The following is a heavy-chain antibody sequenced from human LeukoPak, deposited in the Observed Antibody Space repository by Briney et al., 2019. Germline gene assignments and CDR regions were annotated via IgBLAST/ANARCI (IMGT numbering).Heavy chain of an antibody. J-gene: IGHJ4*02. V-gene: IGHV1-24*01. D-gene: IGHD6-13*01. CDR3: ARGRVYSSSWYYFDY. CDR1: GYTLTELS. Sequence: ASVKVSCKVSGYTLTELSMHWVRQAPGKGLEWMGGFDPEDGETIYAQKFQGRVTMTRDTSISTAYMELNRLRSDDTAVYYCARGRVYSSSWYYFDYWGQGTLVTASS. CDR2: FDPEDGET.